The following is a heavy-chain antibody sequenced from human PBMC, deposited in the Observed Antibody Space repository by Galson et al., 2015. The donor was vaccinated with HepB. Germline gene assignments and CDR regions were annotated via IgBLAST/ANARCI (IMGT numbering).Heavy chain of an antibody. CDR2: IDPSDSYT. J-gene: IGHJ6*02. D-gene: IGHD3-9*01. CDR1: GYRFTNYW. V-gene: IGHV5-10-1*01. Sequence: QSGAEVKKPGESLRISCKGSGYRFTNYWITWVRQMPGKGLEWMGRIDPSDSYTNYVPSFQGHVTISIDKSITTAYLQWSSLKASDTAIYYCARSPLQNYDVLTNCVDVWGQGTTVTVSS. CDR3: ARSPLQNYDVLTNCVDV.